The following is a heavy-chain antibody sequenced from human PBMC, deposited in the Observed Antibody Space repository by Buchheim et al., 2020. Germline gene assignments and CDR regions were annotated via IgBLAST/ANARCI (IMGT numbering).Heavy chain of an antibody. J-gene: IGHJ5*02. CDR3: ARGIAANANPNWFDP. D-gene: IGHD6-25*01. V-gene: IGHV3-74*01. CDR2: ITSDGSGT. CDR1: GFSFSSYW. Sequence: EVQLVESGGGLVQPGGSLRLSCAASGFSFSSYWMHWVRQAPGRGLVWVSRITSDGSGTGYADSVTGRFTISRDNAKNTLYLQMNRLSPEDTAVYFCARGIAANANPNWFDPWGQGTL.